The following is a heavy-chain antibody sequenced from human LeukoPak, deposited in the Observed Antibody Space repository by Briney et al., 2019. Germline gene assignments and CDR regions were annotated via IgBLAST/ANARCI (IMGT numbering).Heavy chain of an antibody. CDR3: ANQLGYCSSTSCFLDY. Sequence: GASVTVSCKASGYTFTGYYMHWVRQAPGQGLEWMGIINPSGGSTSYAQKFQGRVTMTRDTSTSTVYMELSSLRSEDTAVYYCANQLGYCSSTSCFLDYWGQGTLVTVSS. CDR1: GYTFTGYY. V-gene: IGHV1-46*01. CDR2: INPSGGST. D-gene: IGHD2-2*01. J-gene: IGHJ4*02.